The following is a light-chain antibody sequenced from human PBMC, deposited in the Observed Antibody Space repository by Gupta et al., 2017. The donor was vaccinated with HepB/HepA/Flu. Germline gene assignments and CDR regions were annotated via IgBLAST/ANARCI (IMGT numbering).Light chain of an antibody. CDR1: SSDVGGYNY. J-gene: IGLJ1*01. CDR3: CSYAGSYTYV. Sequence: SALTQPRSVSGSPGQSVTISCTGTSSDVGGYNYVSWYQQSPGKAPKLMIYDVSERPSGVPDRFSGSKSGNTASLTISGLQPEDEADYYCCSYAGSYTYVFGTETKVTVL. V-gene: IGLV2-11*01. CDR2: DVS.